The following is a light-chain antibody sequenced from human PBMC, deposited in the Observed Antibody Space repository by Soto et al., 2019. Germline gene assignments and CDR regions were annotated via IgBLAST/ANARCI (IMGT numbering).Light chain of an antibody. CDR2: LAS. V-gene: IGKV1-39*01. CDR3: QQTYSTPPGIT. Sequence: DIQMTQSPSSLSASVGDRVTITCRTGQSISYYLNWYQQKPGKAPKLLIYLASSLQDGVPSRFSGSGSETDFTLTITSLQPEDFATYYCQQTYSTPPGITFGGGTKVDIK. CDR1: QSISYY. J-gene: IGKJ4*01.